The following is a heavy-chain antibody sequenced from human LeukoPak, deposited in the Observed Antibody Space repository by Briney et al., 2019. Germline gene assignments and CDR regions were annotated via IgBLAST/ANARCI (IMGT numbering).Heavy chain of an antibody. CDR2: IYYSGST. CDR3: ASLLATTLIDY. D-gene: IGHD4-11*01. Sequence: SETLSLTCTVSGGSISSYYWSWIRQPPGKGLEWIGYIYYSGSTNYNPSLKSRVTISVDTSKNQFSLKLSSVTAADTAVYYCASLLATTLIDYWGQGTLVTVSS. CDR1: GGSISSYY. J-gene: IGHJ4*02. V-gene: IGHV4-59*01.